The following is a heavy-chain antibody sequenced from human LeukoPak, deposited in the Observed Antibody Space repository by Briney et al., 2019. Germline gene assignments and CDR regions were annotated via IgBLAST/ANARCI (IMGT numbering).Heavy chain of an antibody. CDR1: GGSFSGYY. J-gene: IGHJ3*02. D-gene: IGHD2-8*01. V-gene: IGHV4-34*01. Sequence: PSETLSLTCAVYGGSFSGYYWSWIRQPPGKGLEWIGEINHSGSTNYNPSLKSRVTISVDTSKNQFSLKLSSVTTADTAVYYCARGWTYYAFDIWGQGTMVTVSS. CDR2: INHSGST. CDR3: ARGWTYYAFDI.